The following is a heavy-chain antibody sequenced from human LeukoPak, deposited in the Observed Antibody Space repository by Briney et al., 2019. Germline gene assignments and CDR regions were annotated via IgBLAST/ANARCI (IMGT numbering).Heavy chain of an antibody. D-gene: IGHD6-13*01. J-gene: IGHJ6*03. CDR3: ARGAKRQKLVPPKRYYYYMDV. CDR2: ISSSSSYI. V-gene: IGHV3-21*01. Sequence: PGGSLRLSCAASGFTFSSYSMNWVRQAPGKGLEWVSSISSSSSYIYYADSVKGRFTISRDNAKNSLYLQMNSLRAEDTAVYYCARGAKRQKLVPPKRYYYYMDVWGKGTTVTVSS. CDR1: GFTFSSYS.